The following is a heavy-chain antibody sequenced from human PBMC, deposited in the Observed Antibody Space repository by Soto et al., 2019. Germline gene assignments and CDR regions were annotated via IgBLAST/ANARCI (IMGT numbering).Heavy chain of an antibody. CDR3: AKDFRYCSGGSCYSTFDY. J-gene: IGHJ4*02. CDR1: GFTFSSYA. CDR2: ISGSGGST. D-gene: IGHD2-15*01. V-gene: IGHV3-23*01. Sequence: GGSLRLSCAASGFTFSSYAMSWVRQAPGKGLEWVSAISGSGGSTYYADSVKGRFTISRDNSKNTLYLQMNSLKAEDTAVYYCAKDFRYCSGGSCYSTFDYWGQGTLVTVSS.